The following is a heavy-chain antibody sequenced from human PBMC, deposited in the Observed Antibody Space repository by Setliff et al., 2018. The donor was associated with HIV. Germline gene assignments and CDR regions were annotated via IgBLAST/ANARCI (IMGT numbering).Heavy chain of an antibody. V-gene: IGHV3-23*01. J-gene: IGHJ4*02. CDR1: GFAFSSQA. CDR2: ISESG. CDR3: AKDRYYDSSGSPFDY. D-gene: IGHD3-22*01. Sequence: GGSLRLSCAASGFAFSSQAMSWVRQAPGKGLDWVSVISESGYSADSVKGRFTISRDNSKNTLYLQMNSLRAEDTAVYYCAKDRYYDSSGSPFDYWGQGTLVTVSS.